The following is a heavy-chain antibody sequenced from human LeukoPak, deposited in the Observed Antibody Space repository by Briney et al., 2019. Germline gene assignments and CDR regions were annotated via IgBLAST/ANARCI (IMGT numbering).Heavy chain of an antibody. CDR2: INPANGYT. CDR1: GYTFTNYA. D-gene: IGHD2-15*01. Sequence: GASVKVSCKTSGYTFTNYAMHWVRQAPGQTIQWLAWINPANGYTRYSQHFQDRVTVSSDTSADTAYMELSSLRSEDKAIYYCAIRGGHTDHWGQGTLVTVSS. V-gene: IGHV1-3*03. CDR3: AIRGGHTDH. J-gene: IGHJ4*02.